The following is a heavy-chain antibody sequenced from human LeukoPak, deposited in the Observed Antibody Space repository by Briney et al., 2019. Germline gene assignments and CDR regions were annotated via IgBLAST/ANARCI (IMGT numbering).Heavy chain of an antibody. CDR1: GGSISSYY. CDR2: IYYSGSA. CDR3: AREAYSSSFDY. D-gene: IGHD6-6*01. Sequence: SETLSCTGTVSGGSISSYYWSWIRQPPGKGREWIGYIYYSGSANYNPSLKSRVTISVDTSKHQFSLKLSSVTAADTAVYYCAREAYSSSFDYWGQGTLVTVSS. J-gene: IGHJ4*02. V-gene: IGHV4-59*01.